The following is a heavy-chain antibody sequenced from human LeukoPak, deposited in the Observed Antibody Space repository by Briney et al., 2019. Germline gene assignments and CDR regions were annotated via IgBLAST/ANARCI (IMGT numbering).Heavy chain of an antibody. CDR2: ISSSGSTI. Sequence: GGSLRLSCAASGFTFSSYEMNWVRQAPGKGLEWVSYISSSGSTIYYADSVKGRFTISRDNAKNSQYLQMNSLRAEDTAVYYCAELGITMIGGAWGKGTTVTISS. CDR1: GFTFSSYE. CDR3: AELGITMIGGA. J-gene: IGHJ6*04. V-gene: IGHV3-48*03. D-gene: IGHD3-10*02.